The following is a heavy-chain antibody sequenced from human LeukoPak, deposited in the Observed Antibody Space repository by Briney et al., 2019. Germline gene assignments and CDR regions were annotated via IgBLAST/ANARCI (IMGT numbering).Heavy chain of an antibody. CDR1: GYTFTSYD. D-gene: IGHD3-22*01. CDR2: MNPNSGNT. V-gene: IGHV1-8*01. J-gene: IGHJ4*02. CDR3: ARGRRWRDSSGYYKIDY. Sequence: ALVKVSCKASGYTFTSYDINWVRQATGQGLEWMGWMNPNSGNTGYAQKFQGRVTMTRNTSISTAYMELSSLRSEDTAVYYCARGRRWRDSSGYYKIDYWGQGTLVTVSS.